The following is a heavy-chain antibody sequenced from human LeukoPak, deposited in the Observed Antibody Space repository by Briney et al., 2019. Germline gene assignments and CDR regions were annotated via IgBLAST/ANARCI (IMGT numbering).Heavy chain of an antibody. D-gene: IGHD2-15*01. CDR2: IMPIFGTA. J-gene: IGHJ5*02. V-gene: IGHV1-69*13. CDR3: ARGPEIVVTGTTFGAYKWFDP. Sequence: SVKVSCKTSGGTFTNYPISWVRQAPGQGLEWMGGIMPIFGTAHYVEKFRGRVTITADESTNTVFLEMRSLKSDDTAVYYCARGPEIVVTGTTFGAYKWFDPWGRGTLLIVSS. CDR1: GGTFTNYP.